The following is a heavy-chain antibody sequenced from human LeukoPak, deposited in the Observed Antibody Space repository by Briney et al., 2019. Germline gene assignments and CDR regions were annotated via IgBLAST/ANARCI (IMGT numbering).Heavy chain of an antibody. D-gene: IGHD3-10*01. Sequence: PGGSLRLSCAASGFTFSSYGMHWVRQAPGKGLEWVAFIRYDGSNKYYADSVKGRFTISRDNSKNTLYLQMNSLRAEDTAVYYCARGGVLWFGESDHDAFDIWGQGTMVTVSS. CDR3: ARGGVLWFGESDHDAFDI. CDR2: IRYDGSNK. J-gene: IGHJ3*02. CDR1: GFTFSSYG. V-gene: IGHV3-30*02.